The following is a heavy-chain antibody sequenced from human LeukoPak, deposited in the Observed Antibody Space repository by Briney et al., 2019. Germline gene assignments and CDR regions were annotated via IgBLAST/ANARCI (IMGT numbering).Heavy chain of an antibody. CDR3: ARPNQWLVSYFFDS. CDR2: IYSSGGT. CDR1: GGSMSSYY. J-gene: IGHJ4*02. V-gene: IGHV4-59*01. Sequence: SETLSLTCSVSGGSMSSYYWSWIRQSPGKGLEWIGNIYSSGGTNYNPSLKSRVTISIDTSTNQFSLKLTSVTPADAAVYYCARPNQWLVSYFFDSWGQGYMVTVSS. D-gene: IGHD6-19*01.